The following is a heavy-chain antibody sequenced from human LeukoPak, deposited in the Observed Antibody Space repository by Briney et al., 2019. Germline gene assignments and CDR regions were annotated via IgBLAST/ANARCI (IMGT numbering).Heavy chain of an antibody. CDR2: TYYSGST. CDR3: AKWLLFNRYYYGIDV. J-gene: IGHJ6*02. V-gene: IGHV4-39*01. Sequence: DWIRQPPGKGLEWIGTTYYSGSTYYNPSLKDRVTISVDTSKNQFSLRLSSVNPADTAVYYCAKWLLFNRYYYGIDVWGRGTTVTVSS. D-gene: IGHD5-24*01.